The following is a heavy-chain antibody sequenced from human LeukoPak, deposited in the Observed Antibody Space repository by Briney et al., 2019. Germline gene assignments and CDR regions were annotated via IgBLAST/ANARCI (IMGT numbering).Heavy chain of an antibody. D-gene: IGHD6-19*01. Sequence: GGSLRLSCAASGFTINSNYMSWVRQAPGKGLEWLSIIYSAGNTYYADSVKGRFTISRHNSRNTLYLHMNSLRTEDTAVYYCARASYNGGWRGAFDIWGQGTAVTVSS. V-gene: IGHV3-53*04. CDR1: GFTINSNY. CDR3: ARASYNGGWRGAFDI. J-gene: IGHJ3*02. CDR2: IYSAGNT.